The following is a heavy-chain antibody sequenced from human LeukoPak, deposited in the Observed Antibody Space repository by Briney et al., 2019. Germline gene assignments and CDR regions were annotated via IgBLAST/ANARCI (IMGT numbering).Heavy chain of an antibody. CDR1: GFTFSSYS. V-gene: IGHV3-21*01. CDR2: ISSSSSYI. D-gene: IGHD4-23*01. J-gene: IGHJ3*02. Sequence: GGSLRLSCAASGFTFSSYSMNWVRQAPGKGLEWVSSISSSSSYIYYADSVKGRFIISRDNAKNSLYLQMNSLRAEDTAVYYCARERWGAFDIWGQGTMVTVSS. CDR3: ARERWGAFDI.